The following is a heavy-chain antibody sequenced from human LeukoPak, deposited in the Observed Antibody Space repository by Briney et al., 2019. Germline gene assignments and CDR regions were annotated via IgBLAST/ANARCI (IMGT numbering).Heavy chain of an antibody. CDR1: GFTVSNTY. V-gene: IGHV3-53*01. J-gene: IGHJ4*02. CDR2: IYSDGRT. CDR3: ARDYYDSSGYYSLDY. D-gene: IGHD3-22*01. Sequence: PGGSLRLSCAASGFTVSNTYMSWVRQAPGKGLEWVSIIYSDGRTYYADFVKGRFTISRDNSKNTMYLQMNSLRAEDTAVYYCARDYYDSSGYYSLDYWGQGTLVTVSS.